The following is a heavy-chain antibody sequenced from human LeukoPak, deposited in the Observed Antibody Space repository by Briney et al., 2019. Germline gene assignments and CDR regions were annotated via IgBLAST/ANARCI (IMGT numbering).Heavy chain of an antibody. CDR2: IYYSGST. J-gene: IGHJ6*02. CDR3: ARLPYGMDV. CDR1: GGSISSYY. V-gene: IGHV4-59*08. Sequence: SETLSLTCTVSGGSISSYYWSWIRQPPGKGLEWIGYIYYSGSTNYNPSLKSRVTISVDTSKNQSSLKLSSVTAADAAVYYCARLPYGMDVWGQGTTVTVSS.